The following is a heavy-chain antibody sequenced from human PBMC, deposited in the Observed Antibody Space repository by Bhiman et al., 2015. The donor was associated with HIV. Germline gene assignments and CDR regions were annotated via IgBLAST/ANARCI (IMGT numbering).Heavy chain of an antibody. CDR1: EFIFSHYV. D-gene: IGHD2-2*01. J-gene: IGHJ6*02. CDR3: AKDGVLCSSTSCYYPIDHSDYDLSYFGMDV. V-gene: IGHV3-23*01. CDR2: ISGGGNST. Sequence: EVHLLESGGGLVQRGGSLRLSCEGSEFIFSHYVMSWVRQAPGKGLEWVSAISGGGNSTYYADSVKGRFTISRDNSRNTLYLQMNSLRAEDTAVYHCAKDGVLCSSTSCYYPIDHSDYDLSYFGMDVWGQGTTVTVFS.